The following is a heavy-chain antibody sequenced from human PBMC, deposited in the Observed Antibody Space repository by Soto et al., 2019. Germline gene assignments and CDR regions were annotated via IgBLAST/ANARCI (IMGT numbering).Heavy chain of an antibody. J-gene: IGHJ4*02. CDR2: ISGSGGDT. Sequence: EVQLLESGGGLVQPGESLGLACAASGFIFSDYGMSWVRQAPGKGLEWVSAISGSGGDTYYADSVKGRFTISRDNSKNTLFLQIISLRAEDTAVYYCAKRGDKGYYFDYWGQGTLVTVSS. CDR1: GFIFSDYG. V-gene: IGHV3-23*01. D-gene: IGHD2-21*02. CDR3: AKRGDKGYYFDY.